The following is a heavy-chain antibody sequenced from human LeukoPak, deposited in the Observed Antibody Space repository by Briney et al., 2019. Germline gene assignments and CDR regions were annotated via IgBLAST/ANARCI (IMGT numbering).Heavy chain of an antibody. CDR1: GFTFSSYA. J-gene: IGHJ4*02. Sequence: GGSLRLPCAASGFTFSSYAMSWVRQAPGKGLEWVSAISGSGGSTYYADSAKGRFTISRDNSKNTLYLQMNSLRAEDTAVYYCAKTSDYDILTGYSKKPYFDYWGQGTLVTVSS. V-gene: IGHV3-23*01. CDR2: ISGSGGST. D-gene: IGHD3-9*01. CDR3: AKTSDYDILTGYSKKPYFDY.